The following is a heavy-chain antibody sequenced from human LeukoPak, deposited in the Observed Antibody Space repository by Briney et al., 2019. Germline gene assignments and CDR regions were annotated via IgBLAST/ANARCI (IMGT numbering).Heavy chain of an antibody. Sequence: RXXPGXXVXGXSSISASCGTTYYADSVKGRFTISRDNSKNTLYLQMNSLRAEDTAVYYCAKDWTTTVTTGFDYWGQATLVTVSS. J-gene: IGHJ4*02. CDR2: ISASCGTT. V-gene: IGHV3-23*01. CDR3: AKDWTTTVTTGFDY. D-gene: IGHD4-17*01.